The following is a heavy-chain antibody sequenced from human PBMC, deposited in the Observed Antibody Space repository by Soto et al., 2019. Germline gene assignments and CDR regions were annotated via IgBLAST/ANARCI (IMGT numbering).Heavy chain of an antibody. J-gene: IGHJ5*02. D-gene: IGHD6-13*01. CDR3: ARDGPQSSSPGYNWFDP. CDR2: IYYSGST. V-gene: IGHV4-31*03. Sequence: SETLSLTCTVSGGSISSGGYYWSWIRQHPGKGLEWIGYIYYSGSTYYNPSLKSRVTISVDTSKNQFSLKLSSVTAADTAVYYCARDGPQSSSPGYNWFDPWGQGTLVTVSS. CDR1: GGSISSGGYY.